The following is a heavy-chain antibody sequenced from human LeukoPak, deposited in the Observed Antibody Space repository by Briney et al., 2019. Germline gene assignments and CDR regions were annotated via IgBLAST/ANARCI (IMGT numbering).Heavy chain of an antibody. J-gene: IGHJ6*03. CDR1: GGSISSSSYY. Sequence: SETLSLTCTVSGGSISSSSYYWGWIRQPPGKGLEWIGSIYYSGSTYYNPPLKSRVTISVDTSKNQFSLKLSSVTAADTAVYYCASRIITFWSGPGSYMDVWGKGTTVTVSS. V-gene: IGHV4-39*07. CDR3: ASRIITFWSGPGSYMDV. D-gene: IGHD3-3*01. CDR2: IYYSGST.